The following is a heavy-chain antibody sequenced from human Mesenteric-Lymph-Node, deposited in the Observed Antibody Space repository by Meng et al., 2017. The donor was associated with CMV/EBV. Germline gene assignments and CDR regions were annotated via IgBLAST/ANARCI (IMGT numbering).Heavy chain of an antibody. J-gene: IGHJ4*02. CDR2: ISSSGSTI. Sequence: GGSLRLSCAASGFSFSSYAMTWVRQAPGKGLEWVSYISSSGSTIYYADSVKGRFTISRDNAKNSLYLQMNSLRAEDTAVYYCARVGIAARLGLADYWGQGTLVTVSS. D-gene: IGHD6-6*01. CDR3: ARVGIAARLGLADY. CDR1: GFSFSSYA. V-gene: IGHV3-48*04.